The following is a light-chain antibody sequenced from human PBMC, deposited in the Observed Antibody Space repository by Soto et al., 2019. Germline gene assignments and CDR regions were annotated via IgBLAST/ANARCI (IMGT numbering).Light chain of an antibody. Sequence: DIQMTQSPSSLSASVGDRVTITCRASQSISSYLNWHQQKPGKAPKLLIYAASSLQSGVPSRFSGSGSGTDFTLTISSLQPEDFATYYCQQSYSTPQTFGQGTKVDNK. CDR2: AAS. CDR3: QQSYSTPQT. J-gene: IGKJ1*01. V-gene: IGKV1-39*01. CDR1: QSISSY.